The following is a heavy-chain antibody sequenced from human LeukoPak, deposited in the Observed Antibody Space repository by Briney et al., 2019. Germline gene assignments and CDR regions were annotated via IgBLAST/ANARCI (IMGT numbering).Heavy chain of an antibody. J-gene: IGHJ4*02. Sequence: GGSLRLSCAASGFTFSSYSMNWVRQAPGKGLEWVSSISSSSSYIYYADSVRGRFTISRDNSKNTLYLQMNSLRAEDTAVYYCAKDGGPMVRGVTTHLDYWGQGTLVTVSS. CDR3: AKDGGPMVRGVTTHLDY. D-gene: IGHD3-10*01. V-gene: IGHV3-21*01. CDR1: GFTFSSYS. CDR2: ISSSSSYI.